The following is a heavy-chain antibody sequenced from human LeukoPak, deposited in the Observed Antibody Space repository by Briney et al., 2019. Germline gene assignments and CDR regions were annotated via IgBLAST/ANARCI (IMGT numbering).Heavy chain of an antibody. CDR2: ISDDGNNK. CDR3: ASSGSYRFDY. J-gene: IGHJ4*02. CDR1: GFTFNRYS. V-gene: IGHV3-30-3*01. Sequence: GGSLRLSCAASGFTFNRYSFHWVRQAPGKGLEWVAVISDDGNNKYYVDSVKGRFTISRDNSKNTLYLQMNSLRDEDTAVYYCASSGSYRFDYWGQGTLVTVSS. D-gene: IGHD1-26*01.